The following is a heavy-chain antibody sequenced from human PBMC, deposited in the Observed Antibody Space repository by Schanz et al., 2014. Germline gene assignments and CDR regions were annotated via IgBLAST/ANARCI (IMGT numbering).Heavy chain of an antibody. CDR1: GFSLDIFA. J-gene: IGHJ4*02. Sequence: EVHLLESGGGLVEPGGSLRLSCATSGFSLDIFAVSWVRQAPGKGLEWVSSFNDGGVNKYYADSVKGRFTISRDSSKNTLYLQMNSLRPEDTAVYFCAKIERNEDWGQGTLVTVSS. D-gene: IGHD1-1*01. CDR3: AKIERNED. CDR2: FNDGGVNK. V-gene: IGHV3-23*01.